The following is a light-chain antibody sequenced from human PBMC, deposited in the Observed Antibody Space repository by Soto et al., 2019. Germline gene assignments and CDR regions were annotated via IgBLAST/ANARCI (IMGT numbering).Light chain of an antibody. Sequence: DIVMTQSPLSLPVTPGEPASISCRSSQSLLHSNGYNYLDWYLQKPGQSPQLLIYLGSNRASGVPDRFSGSGSGTDFTLKISRVEAADVGVYYCMEALQTPYTFGQGTKLEI. CDR2: LGS. CDR3: MEALQTPYT. V-gene: IGKV2-28*01. CDR1: QSLLHSNGYNY. J-gene: IGKJ2*01.